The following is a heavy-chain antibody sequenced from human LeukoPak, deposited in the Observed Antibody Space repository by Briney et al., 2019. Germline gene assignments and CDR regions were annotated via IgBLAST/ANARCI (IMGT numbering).Heavy chain of an antibody. CDR3: ARAGSSRGAYYYYYGMDV. V-gene: IGHV4-59*12. CDR1: GGSISSYY. D-gene: IGHD2-21*01. CDR2: IYYSGST. Sequence: PSETLSLTCTVSGGSISSYYWSWIRQPPGKGLEWIGYIYYSGSTNYNPSLKSRVTISVDTSKNQFSLKLSSVTAADTAVYYCARAGSSRGAYYYYYGMDVWGQGTTVTVSS. J-gene: IGHJ6*02.